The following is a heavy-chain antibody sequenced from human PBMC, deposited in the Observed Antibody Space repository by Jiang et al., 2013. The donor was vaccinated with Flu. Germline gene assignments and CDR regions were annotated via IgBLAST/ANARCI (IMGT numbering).Heavy chain of an antibody. CDR3: AKDRRRSVGLRLDV. Sequence: VQLLESGGGVVQPGRSLRLSCAASGFALSSCGMHWVRQAPGKGLEWVAVISYDGSNEFYADSVKARFTISRDNSKNTLYLQMNSLRADDTAVYYCAKDRRRSVGLRLDVVGPR. J-gene: IGHJ6*02. D-gene: IGHD4-17*01. CDR2: ISYDGSNE. CDR1: GFALSSCG. V-gene: IGHV3-30*18.